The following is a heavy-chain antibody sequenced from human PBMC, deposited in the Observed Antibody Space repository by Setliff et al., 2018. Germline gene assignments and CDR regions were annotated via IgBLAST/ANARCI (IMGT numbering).Heavy chain of an antibody. V-gene: IGHV1-18*01. J-gene: IGHJ4*02. CDR1: GYTFTDYG. CDR2: XXXXXXXX. Sequence: ASVKVSCKASGYTFTDYGVTWVRQAPGQGXEWXXXXXXXXXXXXXXXXXXXXXSXXTDTSTTTAYMDLRSLRPDDTAIYFCSRLVRFCTRTSCQRLSGDDYWGQGTLVTVSS. CDR3: SRLVRFCTRTSCQRLSGDDY. D-gene: IGHD2-2*01.